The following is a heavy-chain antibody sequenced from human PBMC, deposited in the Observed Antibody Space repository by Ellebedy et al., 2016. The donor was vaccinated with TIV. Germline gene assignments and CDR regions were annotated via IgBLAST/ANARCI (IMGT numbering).Heavy chain of an antibody. CDR3: ARYGSDIVVVPAAPDVPLYYGMDV. Sequence: SVKVSCXASGGTFSSYAISWVRQAPGQGLEWMGGIIPIFGTANYAQKFQGRVTITADESTSTAYMELSSLRSEDTAVYYCARYGSDIVVVPAAPDVPLYYGMDVWGQGTTVTVSS. V-gene: IGHV1-69*13. D-gene: IGHD2-2*01. CDR2: IIPIFGTA. J-gene: IGHJ6*02. CDR1: GGTFSSYA.